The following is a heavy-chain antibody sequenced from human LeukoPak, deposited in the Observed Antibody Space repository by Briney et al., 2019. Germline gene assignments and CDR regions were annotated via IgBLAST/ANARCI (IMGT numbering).Heavy chain of an antibody. CDR2: INPNSGDT. V-gene: IGHV1-2*02. J-gene: IGHJ4*02. CDR1: GYTFTGYY. Sequence: ASVKVSCKASGYTFTGYYTHWVRQAPGQGLEWMGWINPNSGDTDYAQKFQGRVSMTRDTSISTAYMELSRLRSDDTALYYCARTIAGTFDYWGKGTLVTVSS. D-gene: IGHD1-7*01. CDR3: ARTIAGTFDY.